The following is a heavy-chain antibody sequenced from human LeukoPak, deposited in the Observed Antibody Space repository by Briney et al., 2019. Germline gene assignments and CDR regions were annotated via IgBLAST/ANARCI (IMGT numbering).Heavy chain of an antibody. J-gene: IGHJ3*02. V-gene: IGHV4-34*01. Sequence: SSETLSLTCAVYGGSFSGYYWSWIRQPPGKGLEWIGEINHTGSTNYNPSLKSRVTISVDTSKNQFSLKLSSVTAADTAVYYCARDPRSKAFDIWGQGTMVTVSS. CDR1: GGSFSGYY. CDR2: INHTGST. D-gene: IGHD2-2*01. CDR3: ARDPRSKAFDI.